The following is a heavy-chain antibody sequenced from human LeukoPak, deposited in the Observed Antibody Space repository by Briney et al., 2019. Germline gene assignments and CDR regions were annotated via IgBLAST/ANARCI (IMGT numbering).Heavy chain of an antibody. CDR2: IIPIFGTA. Sequence: ASVTVSCKASGGTFSSYAISWVRQAPGQGLEWMGGIIPIFGTANYAQKFQGRVTITADESTSTAYMELSSLRSEDTAVYYCARGGLYCSSTSCYVFDYWGQGTLVTVSS. J-gene: IGHJ4*02. V-gene: IGHV1-69*01. D-gene: IGHD2-2*01. CDR1: GGTFSSYA. CDR3: ARGGLYCSSTSCYVFDY.